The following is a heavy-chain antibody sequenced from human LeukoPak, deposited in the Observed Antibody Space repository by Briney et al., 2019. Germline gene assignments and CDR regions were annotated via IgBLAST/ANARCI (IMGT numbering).Heavy chain of an antibody. J-gene: IGHJ6*03. Sequence: SETLSLTCTVSGGSISSYYWSWVRQPAGKGLEWIGRIYASGNTNYNPSLKSRVTISVDTSKNQFSLKLSSVTAADTAVYYCARPGGGDYYYYYYMDVWGKGTTVTVSS. D-gene: IGHD2-8*02. CDR3: ARPGGGDYYYYYYMDV. CDR1: GGSISSYY. V-gene: IGHV4-4*07. CDR2: IYASGNT.